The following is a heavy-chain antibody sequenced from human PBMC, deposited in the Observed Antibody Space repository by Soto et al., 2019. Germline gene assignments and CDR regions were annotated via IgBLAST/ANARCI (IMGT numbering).Heavy chain of an antibody. CDR2: ISVFNGNT. CDR1: GYTFTVYG. Sequence: QVQLVQSGAEGKKPGASVKVSCKPSGYTFTVYGINWVRQAPGHGLEWMGWISVFNGNTKYGQNIQDRVIMTTDTSTSTAYMELRSLGSDDTAVYFCVRHGGGGIIDSWGQGTMLIVSS. D-gene: IGHD2-15*01. V-gene: IGHV1-18*01. J-gene: IGHJ3*01. CDR3: VRHGGGGIIDS.